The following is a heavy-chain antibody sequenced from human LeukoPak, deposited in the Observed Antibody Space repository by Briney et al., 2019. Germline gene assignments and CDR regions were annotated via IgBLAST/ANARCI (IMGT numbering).Heavy chain of an antibody. CDR2: VYNSGSPNY. Sequence: SETLSLTCTVSGGSISSYFWSWIRQPPGKGLEWIGYVYNSGSPNYNYNPSLKSRATISVDMSKNQFSLKLSSVTASDTAVYYCARQERGTWFDLWGQGSLVTVSS. J-gene: IGHJ5*02. CDR3: ARQERGTWFDL. CDR1: GGSISSYF. D-gene: IGHD1-1*01. V-gene: IGHV4-59*08.